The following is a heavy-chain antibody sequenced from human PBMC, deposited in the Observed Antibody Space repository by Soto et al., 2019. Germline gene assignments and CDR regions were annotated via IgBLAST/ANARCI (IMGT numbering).Heavy chain of an antibody. CDR2: ISLYSDGT. V-gene: IGHV1-18*01. J-gene: IGHJ5*02. CDR1: GYTFSNYG. Sequence: ASVKVSCKTSGYTFSNYGITWVRQATGQPLEWLGWISLYSDGTNYAQKFQGRVSMTTDTSTTTAYMELRSLRSDDTAVYYCARVVPGAEAWFGPWGQGTLVTVSS. D-gene: IGHD2-2*01. CDR3: ARVVPGAEAWFGP.